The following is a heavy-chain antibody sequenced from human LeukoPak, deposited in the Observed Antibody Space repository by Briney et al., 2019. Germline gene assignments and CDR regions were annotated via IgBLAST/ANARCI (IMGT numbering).Heavy chain of an antibody. D-gene: IGHD7-27*01. CDR1: GASVTDYY. CDR2: IHHSGNS. J-gene: IGHJ5*02. Sequence: SETLSLTCTVSGASVTDYYWSWIRQSPGKGLEWISYIHHSGNSDYNPSLRSRITTSLDTSKNQFSLNLISVTAADTAVYYCTRGHWGLQSWSQGTLVTVSS. V-gene: IGHV4-59*02. CDR3: TRGHWGLQS.